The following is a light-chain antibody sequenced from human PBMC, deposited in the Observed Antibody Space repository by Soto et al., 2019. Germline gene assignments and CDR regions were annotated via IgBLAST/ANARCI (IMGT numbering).Light chain of an antibody. CDR2: DVS. CDR1: QGVSSTY. J-gene: IGKJ4*01. Sequence: EIVLTQSPGTLSLSPGERATLSCRASQGVSSTYLAWYQQKPGQTPRLLVYDVSTRATGLPDRFSGSGSGTYFTLTTSRVEPEDFAVYYGQQYVTSPPTLTFGGGTKVEIK. CDR3: QQYVTSPPTLT. V-gene: IGKV3-20*01.